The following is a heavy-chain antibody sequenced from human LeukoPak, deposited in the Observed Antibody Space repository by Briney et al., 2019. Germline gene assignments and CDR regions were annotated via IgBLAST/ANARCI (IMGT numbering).Heavy chain of an antibody. CDR2: IWYDGNIK. V-gene: IGHV3-30*02. J-gene: IGHJ4*02. D-gene: IGHD3-10*01. CDR3: VKDSGSYYFDY. CDR1: GFTFSSYA. Sequence: GGSLRLSCAASGFTFSSYAMSWVRQAPGKGLEWMTFIWYDGNIKYYADSVKGRFTISRDNSKNTVSLQMDSLRADDTAVYSCVKDSGSYYFDYWGQGALVTVSS.